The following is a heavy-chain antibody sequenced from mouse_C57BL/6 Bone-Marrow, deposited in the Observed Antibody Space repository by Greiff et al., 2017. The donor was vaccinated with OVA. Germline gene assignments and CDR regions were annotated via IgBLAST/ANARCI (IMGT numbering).Heavy chain of an antibody. CDR1: GYAFSSSW. V-gene: IGHV1-82*01. D-gene: IGHD1-1*01. J-gene: IGHJ2*01. CDR3: ARRDYGSSLDY. CDR2: IYPGDGDT. Sequence: QVQLQQSGAELVRPGASVKISCKASGYAFSSSWMNWVKQRPGKGLEWIGRIYPGDGDTNYNGKFKGKATLTADKSSSTAYMQLSSLTSEDSAVYFCARRDYGSSLDYWGQGTTLTVSS.